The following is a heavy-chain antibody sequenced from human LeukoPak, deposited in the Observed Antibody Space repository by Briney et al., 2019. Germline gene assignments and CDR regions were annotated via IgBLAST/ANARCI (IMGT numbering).Heavy chain of an antibody. V-gene: IGHV3-23*01. Sequence: GGSLRLSCAASGFTFSSYAMSWVRQAPGKGLEWVSAISGSGGSTYYADSVKGRFTISRDNSKNTLYLQMNSPRAEDTAVYYCAKIDGYSYGPDAFDIWGQGTMVTVSS. D-gene: IGHD5-18*01. CDR1: GFTFSSYA. J-gene: IGHJ3*02. CDR2: ISGSGGST. CDR3: AKIDGYSYGPDAFDI.